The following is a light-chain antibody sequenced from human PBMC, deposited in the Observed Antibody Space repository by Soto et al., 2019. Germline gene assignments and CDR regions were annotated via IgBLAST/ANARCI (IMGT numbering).Light chain of an antibody. CDR2: DDT. V-gene: IGLV3-21*04. J-gene: IGLJ3*02. CDR3: QVWDSSSAHWV. Sequence: SYELTQPPSVSVAPGKTARISCGGNNIGTKSVHWYQQKPRQAPVLVIYDDTERPSGIPERFSGSNSGNSATLTISRVEAGDGADYYSQVWDSSSAHWVFGGGTKLTVL. CDR1: NIGTKS.